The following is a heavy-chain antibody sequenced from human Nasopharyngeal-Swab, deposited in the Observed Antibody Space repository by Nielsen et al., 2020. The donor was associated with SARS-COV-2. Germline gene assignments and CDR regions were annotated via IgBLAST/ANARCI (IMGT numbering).Heavy chain of an antibody. J-gene: IGHJ4*02. CDR1: GFTFSNAW. D-gene: IGHD4-11*01. CDR2: INSDGSST. Sequence: GESLKISCAASGFTFSNAWMHWVRQAPGKGLVWVSRINSDGSSTSYADSVKGRFTISRDNAKNTLYLQMNSLRAEDTAVYYCARASSFYSNYFGYWGQGTLVTVSS. CDR3: ARASSFYSNYFGY. V-gene: IGHV3-74*01.